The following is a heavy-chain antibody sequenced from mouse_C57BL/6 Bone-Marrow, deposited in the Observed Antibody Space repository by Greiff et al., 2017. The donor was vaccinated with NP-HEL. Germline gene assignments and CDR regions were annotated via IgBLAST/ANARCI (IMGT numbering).Heavy chain of an antibody. V-gene: IGHV1-55*01. J-gene: IGHJ3*01. CDR2: IYPGSGSP. D-gene: IGHD1-1*01. CDR3: AIEVLLRYPWFAY. CDR1: GYTFTSYW. Sequence: QVQLQQPGAELVKPGASVKMSCKASGYTFTSYWITWVKQRPGQGLAWIGDIYPGSGSPNYNEKFTSKATLTVDTSSSTAYMQLSSLTSEDSAVYYCAIEVLLRYPWFAYGGQGTLVTVSA.